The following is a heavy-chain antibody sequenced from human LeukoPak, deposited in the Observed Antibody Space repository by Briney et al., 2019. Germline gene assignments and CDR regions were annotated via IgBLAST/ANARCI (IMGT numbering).Heavy chain of an antibody. CDR1: GGSFSGYY. D-gene: IGHD2-15*01. Sequence: PSETLSLTCAVYGGSFSGYYWSWIRQPPGKGLEWIGYIYYSGSPYSNPSLKSRLTISVDTSKNQFSLKLSSVTAADTAVYYCARVLVDCSGGSCYYFDYWGQGTLVTVSS. CDR2: IYYSGSP. V-gene: IGHV4-30-4*08. CDR3: ARVLVDCSGGSCYYFDY. J-gene: IGHJ4*02.